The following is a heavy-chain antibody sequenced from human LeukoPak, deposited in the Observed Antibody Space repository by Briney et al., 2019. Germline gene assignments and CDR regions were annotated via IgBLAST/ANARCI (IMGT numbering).Heavy chain of an antibody. CDR3: ASSVVPAAMDY. Sequence: GGSLRLSCAASGFTFSTYFMNWVRQTPGRGLEWMACINQDGSETYYVDSVRGRFTISRDNAKNSLYLQMNSLRAEDTAVYYCASSVVPAAMDYWGQGTLVTVSS. J-gene: IGHJ4*02. CDR1: GFTFSTYF. CDR2: INQDGSET. V-gene: IGHV3-7*03. D-gene: IGHD2-2*01.